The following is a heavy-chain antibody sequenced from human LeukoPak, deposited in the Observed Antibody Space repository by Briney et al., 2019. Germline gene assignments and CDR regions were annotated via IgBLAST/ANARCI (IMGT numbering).Heavy chain of an antibody. V-gene: IGHV4-28*01. D-gene: IGHD3-3*01. CDR2: IYYSGST. J-gene: IGHJ3*02. CDR3: ATRSGEDAFDI. CDR1: GYSISSSNW. Sequence: PSDTLSLTCAVSGYSISSSNWRGWIRQPPGKGLEWIGYIYYSGSTYYNPSLKSRVTMSVDTSKNQFSLKLSSVTAVDTAVYYCATRSGEDAFDIWGQGTMVTVSS.